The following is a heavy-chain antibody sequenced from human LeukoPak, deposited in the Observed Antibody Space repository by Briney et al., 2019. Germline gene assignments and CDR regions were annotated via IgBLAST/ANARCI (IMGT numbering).Heavy chain of an antibody. CDR3: ARAPPGFYYGDYRAEYFQH. Sequence: PGGSLRLSCAASGFTSSSYSMNWVRQAPGKGLEWVSSISSSSSYIYYADSVKGRFTISRDNAKNSLYLQMNSLRAEDTAVYYCARAPPGFYYGDYRAEYFQHWGQGTLATVSS. CDR2: ISSSSSYI. CDR1: GFTSSSYS. V-gene: IGHV3-21*01. D-gene: IGHD4-17*01. J-gene: IGHJ1*01.